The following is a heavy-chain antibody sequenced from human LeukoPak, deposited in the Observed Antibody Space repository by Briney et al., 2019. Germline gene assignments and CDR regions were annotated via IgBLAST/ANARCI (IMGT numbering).Heavy chain of an antibody. Sequence: PGGPLRLSCAASGFTFSSYAMSWVRQAPGRGLEWVSAISGSGGSTYYADSVKGRFTISRDNSKNTLYLQMNSLRAEDTAVYYCATLGGWHDDWGQGTLVTVSS. V-gene: IGHV3-23*01. D-gene: IGHD6-19*01. CDR3: ATLGGWHDD. CDR1: GFTFSSYA. J-gene: IGHJ4*02. CDR2: ISGSGGST.